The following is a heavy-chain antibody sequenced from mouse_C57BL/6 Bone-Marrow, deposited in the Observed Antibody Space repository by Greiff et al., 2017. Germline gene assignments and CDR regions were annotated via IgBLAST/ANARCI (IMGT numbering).Heavy chain of an antibody. CDR1: GYTFTNYW. V-gene: IGHV1-64*01. Sequence: VQLQQPGAELVKPGASVKLSCKASGYTFTNYWMHWVKQRPGQGLEWIGMMHPDGGSPDYNEKFKSEATLSVDKSSRTAYMERSSLTSEDSAVYCCARSYDYDAYTMDNWGQGTAVPVSS. CDR2: MHPDGGSP. J-gene: IGHJ4*01. CDR3: ARSYDYDAYTMDN. D-gene: IGHD2-4*01.